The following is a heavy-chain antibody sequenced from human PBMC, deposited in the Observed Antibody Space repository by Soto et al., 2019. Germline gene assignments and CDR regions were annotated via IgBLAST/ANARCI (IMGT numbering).Heavy chain of an antibody. J-gene: IGHJ4*02. Sequence: QVQLQQWGAGLLKPSETLSLTCAVYGGSFSGYYWSWIRQPPGKGLEWIGEINHSGSTNYNPSLKSRVTISVDTSKNQFSLKLSSVTAADTAVYYCARGSSSQALDYWGQGTLVTVSS. D-gene: IGHD6-13*01. V-gene: IGHV4-34*01. CDR3: ARGSSSQALDY. CDR1: GGSFSGYY. CDR2: INHSGST.